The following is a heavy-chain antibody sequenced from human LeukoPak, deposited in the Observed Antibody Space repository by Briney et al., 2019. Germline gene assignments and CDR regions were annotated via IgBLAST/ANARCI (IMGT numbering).Heavy chain of an antibody. CDR1: GYKFTVDY. CDR3: AGGSGYYSTPTYFDY. J-gene: IGHJ4*02. D-gene: IGHD3-22*01. Sequence: ASVKVSCKSSGYKFTVDYIHWVRQAPGQGLEWMGWIYSHNGGTHYAQKFQGRVTMTRDTSTSTAYMELSGLRLDDTAVYYCAGGSGYYSTPTYFDYWGPGTLVTVSS. V-gene: IGHV1-2*02. CDR2: IYSHNGGT.